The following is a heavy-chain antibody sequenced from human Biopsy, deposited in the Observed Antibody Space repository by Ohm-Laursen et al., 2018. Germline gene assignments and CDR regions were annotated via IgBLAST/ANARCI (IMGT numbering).Heavy chain of an antibody. Sequence: SLRLSCAASEFNVDRNHVNWVRQAPGKGLEWVSMIHGSGRTDYADSVKGQFTISRDNSKNTLYLQMNSLRADDTAVYYCALAAAQTVTHFDYWGQGTLVTVSS. CDR1: EFNVDRNH. D-gene: IGHD4-17*01. CDR3: ALAAAQTVTHFDY. CDR2: IHGSGRT. J-gene: IGHJ4*02. V-gene: IGHV3-53*01.